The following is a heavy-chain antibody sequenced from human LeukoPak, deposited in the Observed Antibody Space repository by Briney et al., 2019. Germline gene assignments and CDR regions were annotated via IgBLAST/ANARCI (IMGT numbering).Heavy chain of an antibody. CDR1: GFTFSNYG. CDR3: AKQCECYDSLDYYMDV. D-gene: IGHD3-3*01. Sequence: GGSLRLSCAASGFTFSNYGMHWVRQAPGKGLEWVAVISYDGSNKYYADSVKGRFTISRDNSKNTLYLQMNSLRAEDTAVYYCAKQCECYDSLDYYMDVWGKGTTVTVSS. V-gene: IGHV3-30*18. J-gene: IGHJ6*03. CDR2: ISYDGSNK.